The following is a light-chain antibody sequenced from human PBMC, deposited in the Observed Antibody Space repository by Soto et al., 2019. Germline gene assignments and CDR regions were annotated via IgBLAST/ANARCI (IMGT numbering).Light chain of an antibody. CDR3: QQDNSSHCT. CDR1: RSVSSW. Sequence: DIQMTQSPSTLSASVGDRVTVTCRASRSVSSWVAWYQQKPGKAPKLLIYKASDLASGVPSRFSGSGSGTEFTLTISSLQPDDFASYYCQQDNSSHCTFGQGTKVEVK. CDR2: KAS. V-gene: IGKV1-5*03. J-gene: IGKJ1*01.